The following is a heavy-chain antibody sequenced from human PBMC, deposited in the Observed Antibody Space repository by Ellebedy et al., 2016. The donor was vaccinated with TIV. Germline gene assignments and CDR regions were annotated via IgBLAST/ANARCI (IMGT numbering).Heavy chain of an antibody. J-gene: IGHJ4*02. Sequence: AASVKVSCKASGYTFTSYDINWVRQAPGQGLEWMGWMNPNSDNSDYAPKFEGRLTMTRDNSISTAYMELRSLRSEDTAVYYSARDLTAMVTMTYWGQGTLVTVSS. CDR3: ARDLTAMVTMTY. V-gene: IGHV1-8*01. D-gene: IGHD5-18*01. CDR1: GYTFTSYD. CDR2: MNPNSDNS.